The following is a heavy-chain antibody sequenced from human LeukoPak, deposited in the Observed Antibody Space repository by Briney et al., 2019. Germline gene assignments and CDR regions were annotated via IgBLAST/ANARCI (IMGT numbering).Heavy chain of an antibody. CDR1: GFTFDDYA. CDR3: AKDMIYRDAGSYLGGLIDY. CDR2: ISWDGDST. D-gene: IGHD3-10*01. Sequence: GGSLRLSCAASGFTFDDYAMHWVRQTPGKGLEWVSLISWDGDSTSYADSVKGRFSISRDNSKSSLYLQMNSLRPEDTALYYCAKDMIYRDAGSYLGGLIDYWGQGTLVTVSS. J-gene: IGHJ4*02. V-gene: IGHV3-43D*03.